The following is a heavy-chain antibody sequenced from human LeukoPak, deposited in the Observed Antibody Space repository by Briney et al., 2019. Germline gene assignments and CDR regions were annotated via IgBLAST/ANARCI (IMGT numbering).Heavy chain of an antibody. D-gene: IGHD3-10*01. CDR3: ARVGRGVYGMDV. Sequence: GGSLRLSCAASGSTFSIHGMNWVRQPPGRGLEWASYIINSGGTVYYTDLLQGRLTISRDNARNSLFLQMNSLRDEDTAVYYCARVGRGVYGMDVWGQGSTVTVSS. V-gene: IGHV3-48*02. J-gene: IGHJ6*02. CDR2: IINSGGTV. CDR1: GSTFSIHG.